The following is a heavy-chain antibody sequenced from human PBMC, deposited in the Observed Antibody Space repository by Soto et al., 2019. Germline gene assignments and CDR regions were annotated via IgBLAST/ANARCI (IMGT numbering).Heavy chain of an antibody. CDR1: GYSFTSYW. V-gene: IGHV5-51*01. J-gene: IGHJ3*02. CDR3: CSTAYNPSFKSRVTISVDTSKNQFSLKLCSLRSEDTAVYYCARDSFTLYYYDSSGYYTPDAFDI. Sequence: GESLKISCKGSGYSFTSYWIGWVRQMPGKGLEWMGIIYPGDSDTRYSPSFQGQVTISAAKSISTAYMQWSSLKASDTAMYYCCSTAYNPSFKSRVTISVDTSKNQFSLKLCSLRSEDTAVYYCARDSFTLYYYDSSGYYTPDAFDIWGQGTMVTVSS. D-gene: IGHD3-10*01. CDR2: IYPGDSDT.